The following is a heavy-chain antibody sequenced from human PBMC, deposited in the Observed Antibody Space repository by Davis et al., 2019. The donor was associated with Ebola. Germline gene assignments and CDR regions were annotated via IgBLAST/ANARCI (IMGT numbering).Heavy chain of an antibody. Sequence: PGGSLRLSCAASGFTFSSYSMNWVRQAPGKGLEWVSSISSSSSYIYYADSVKGRFTISRDNAKNSLYPQMNSLRDEDTAVYYCARITMVRGETNYYYYYGMDVWGQGTTVTVSS. CDR3: ARITMVRGETNYYYYYGMDV. J-gene: IGHJ6*02. D-gene: IGHD3-10*01. CDR1: GFTFSSYS. CDR2: ISSSSSYI. V-gene: IGHV3-21*01.